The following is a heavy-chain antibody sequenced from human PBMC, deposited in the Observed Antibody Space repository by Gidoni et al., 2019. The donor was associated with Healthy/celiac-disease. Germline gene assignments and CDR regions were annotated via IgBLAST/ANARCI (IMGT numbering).Heavy chain of an antibody. V-gene: IGHV3-21*01. CDR1: GFTFSSYS. Sequence: EVQLVESGGGLVKPGGSLRLSCAASGFTFSSYSMNWVRQAPGKGLEWVSSISSSSSYIYYADSVKGRFTISRDNAKNSLYLQMNSLRAEDTAVYYCARGEAIAVAGTFDYWGQGTLVTVSS. CDR3: ARGEAIAVAGTFDY. D-gene: IGHD6-19*01. J-gene: IGHJ4*02. CDR2: ISSSSSYI.